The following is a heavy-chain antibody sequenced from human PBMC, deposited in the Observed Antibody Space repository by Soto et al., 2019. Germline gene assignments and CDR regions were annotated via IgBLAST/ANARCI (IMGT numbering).Heavy chain of an antibody. CDR3: ARGRFRRTWFDP. CDR1: GYTFTNYD. V-gene: IGHV1-8*01. Sequence: QVQLVQSGAEVKKPGASVKVSCKASGYTFTNYDIHWVRQATGQGLEWMGWMNPDSGNTGQSKQFQGRVTMTRDTSIXTXYMXXXSLRXEDTAVYYCARGRFRRTWFDPWGQGTLVTVSS. J-gene: IGHJ5*02. CDR2: MNPDSGNT. D-gene: IGHD3-16*01.